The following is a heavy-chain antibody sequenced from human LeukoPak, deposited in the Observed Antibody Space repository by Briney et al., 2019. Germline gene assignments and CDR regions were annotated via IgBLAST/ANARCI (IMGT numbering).Heavy chain of an antibody. Sequence: ASLKVSCNISGYTLTDFSMHWVRQAPGKGLEWMGGFNREDDEPIYAPHFRGRVTVTEDTSTDTAYMELSSLRSEDTAVYYCATLDSYYDNSGRPLIPDWGQGTLFTVSS. D-gene: IGHD3-22*01. CDR2: FNREDDEP. CDR3: ATLDSYYDNSGRPLIPD. J-gene: IGHJ4*02. V-gene: IGHV1-24*01. CDR1: GYTLTDFS.